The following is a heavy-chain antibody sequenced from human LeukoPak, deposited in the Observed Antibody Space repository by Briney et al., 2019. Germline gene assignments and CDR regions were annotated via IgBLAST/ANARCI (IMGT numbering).Heavy chain of an antibody. Sequence: SETLSLTCAVSGGSISSYYWSWIRQPPGKGLEWIGYIYYSGSTNYNPSLKSRVTISVDTSKNQFSLKLSSVTAADTAVYYCARATPGAYGDYVCGYFDYWGQGTLVTVSS. CDR1: GGSISSYY. J-gene: IGHJ4*02. CDR2: IYYSGST. V-gene: IGHV4-59*01. CDR3: ARATPGAYGDYVCGYFDY. D-gene: IGHD4-17*01.